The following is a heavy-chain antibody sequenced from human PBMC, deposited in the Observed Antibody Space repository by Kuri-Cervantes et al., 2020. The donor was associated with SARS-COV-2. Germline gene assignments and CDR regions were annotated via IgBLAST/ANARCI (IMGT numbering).Heavy chain of an antibody. J-gene: IGHJ5*02. V-gene: IGHV4-59*12. D-gene: IGHD2-2*01. Sequence: SETLSLTCTVSGGSISSYYWSWIRQPPGKGLEWIGYIYYSGSTNYNPSLKSRVTISVDTSKNQFSLKLSSVTAADTAVYYCAREETDIVVVPAAMNWFDPWGQGTQVTVSS. CDR1: GGSISSYY. CDR3: AREETDIVVVPAAMNWFDP. CDR2: IYYSGST.